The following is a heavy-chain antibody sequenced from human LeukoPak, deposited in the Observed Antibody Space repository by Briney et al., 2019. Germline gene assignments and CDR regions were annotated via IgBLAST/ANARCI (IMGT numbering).Heavy chain of an antibody. V-gene: IGHV1-18*01. CDR2: ISAYNGNT. J-gene: IGHJ1*01. CDR3: VKDRRDDSSGYYGEYFQH. CDR1: GYTFTSYG. D-gene: IGHD3-22*01. Sequence: ASVKVSCKASGYTFTSYGISWVRQAPGQGLEWMGWISAYNGNTNYAQKFQGRVTITADKSTSTAYMELSSLRSEDTAVYYCVKDRRDDSSGYYGEYFQHWGQGTLVTVSS.